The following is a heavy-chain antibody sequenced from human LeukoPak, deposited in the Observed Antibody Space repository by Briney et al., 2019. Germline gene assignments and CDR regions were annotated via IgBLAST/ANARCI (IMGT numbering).Heavy chain of an antibody. Sequence: GASVKVSCKASGYTFTIHWVRQAPGQGLEWMGIINPSGGSTSYAQKFQGRVTMTRDTSTSTVYMELSSLRSEDTAVYYCARSSGRSPNREYMDAWGKGTTVTVSS. V-gene: IGHV1-46*01. D-gene: IGHD1-14*01. CDR1: GYTFT. CDR2: INPSGGST. CDR3: ARSSGRSPNREYMDA. J-gene: IGHJ6*03.